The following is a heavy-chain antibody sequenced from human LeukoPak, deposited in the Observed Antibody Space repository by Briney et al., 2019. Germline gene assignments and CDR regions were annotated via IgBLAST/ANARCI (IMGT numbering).Heavy chain of an antibody. Sequence: GASVKVSCKASGGTFSSYAISWVRQAPGQGLEWMGGIIPIFGTANYAQKFQGRVTITADESTSTAYMELSSLRSEDTAVYYCARWTGLNYDLWSDRNWFDPWGQGTLVTVSS. V-gene: IGHV1-69*13. J-gene: IGHJ5*02. CDR1: GGTFSSYA. D-gene: IGHD3-3*01. CDR2: IIPIFGTA. CDR3: ARWTGLNYDLWSDRNWFDP.